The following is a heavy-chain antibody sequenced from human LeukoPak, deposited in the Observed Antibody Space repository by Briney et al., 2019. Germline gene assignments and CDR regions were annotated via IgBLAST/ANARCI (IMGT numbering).Heavy chain of an antibody. Sequence: PSETLSLTCTVSGGSISSSTYYWTWIRQPAGKGLEWIGRIYFSGSTNYNPSLKSRVTISVDTSKNQFSLKLSSVTAADTAVYYCARSPFSGSVGNWFDPWGQGTLVTVSS. CDR2: IYFSGST. CDR1: GGSISSSTYY. CDR3: ARSPFSGSVGNWFDP. D-gene: IGHD1-26*01. V-gene: IGHV4-61*10. J-gene: IGHJ5*02.